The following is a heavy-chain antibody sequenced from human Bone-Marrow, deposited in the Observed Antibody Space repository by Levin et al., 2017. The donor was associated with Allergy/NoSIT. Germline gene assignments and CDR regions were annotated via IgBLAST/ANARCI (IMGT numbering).Heavy chain of an antibody. J-gene: IGHJ6*02. CDR1: GFTFNNYA. CDR3: AKDGVIHGPDGMDV. V-gene: IGHV3-23*01. CDR2: IDSSGGST. Sequence: GGSLRLSCAASGFTFNNYAMSWVRQAPGKGLEWVSTIDSSGGSTYYADSVKGRFTISRDNSKNTLSLQMNSLGAEDTAVYYCAKDGVIHGPDGMDVWGQGTTVTVSS. D-gene: IGHD5-24*01.